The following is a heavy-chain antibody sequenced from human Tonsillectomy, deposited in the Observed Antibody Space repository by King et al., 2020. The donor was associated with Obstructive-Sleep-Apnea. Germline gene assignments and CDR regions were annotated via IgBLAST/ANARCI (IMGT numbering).Heavy chain of an antibody. CDR3: ARLPSGGYYPGWDYYYYGMDV. D-gene: IGHD3-3*01. V-gene: IGHV5-10-1*01. CDR2: IDPSDSYT. Sequence: QLVQSGAEVKKPGESLRISCKGSGYSFTSYWISWVRQMPGKGLEWMGRIDPSDSYTNYSPSFQGHVTISADKSISTAYLQWSSLKASDTAMYYCARLPSGGYYPGWDYYYYGMDVGGQGTTAPVP. CDR1: GYSFTSYW. J-gene: IGHJ6*02.